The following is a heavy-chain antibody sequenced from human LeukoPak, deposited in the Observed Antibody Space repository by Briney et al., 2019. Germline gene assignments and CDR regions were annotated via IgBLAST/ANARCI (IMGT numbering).Heavy chain of an antibody. CDR1: GYTFTTYD. J-gene: IGHJ4*02. CDR3: ARGASRSFDY. Sequence: ASVKVSCNASGYTFTTYDINWVRQAPGQGLEWMGWMNPNSGNTDLVQKFQGRVTFTRDTTMRTAYMELSSLRSDDTAVYFCARGASRSFDYWGQGTLVTVSS. V-gene: IGHV1-8*03. CDR2: MNPNSGNT.